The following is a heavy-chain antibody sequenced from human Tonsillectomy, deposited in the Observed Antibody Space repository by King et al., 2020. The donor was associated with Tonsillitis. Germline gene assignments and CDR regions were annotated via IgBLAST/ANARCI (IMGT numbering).Heavy chain of an antibody. CDR3: ARDAWRGCDPEVLNWFDP. J-gene: IGHJ5*02. CDR1: GGSISSGGYY. V-gene: IGHV4-31*03. D-gene: IGHD2-21*02. CDR2: IYYSGST. Sequence: QVQLQESGPGLVKPSQTLSLTCTVSGGSISSGGYYWSWIRQHPGKGLEWIGYIYYSGSTYYNPSLKSRVTISVDTSKNQFSLKLSSVTAADTAVYYCARDAWRGCDPEVLNWFDPWGQGTLVTVSS.